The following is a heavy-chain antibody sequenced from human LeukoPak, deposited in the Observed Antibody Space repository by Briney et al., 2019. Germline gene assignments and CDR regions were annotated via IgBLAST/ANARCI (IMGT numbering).Heavy chain of an antibody. CDR3: AREDDTGRYMGDDAFDI. CDR1: GYTFNIYY. J-gene: IGHJ3*02. CDR2: INPKSGGP. Sequence: ASVKVSCKASGYTFNIYYMHWVRQAPGQGLEWMGCINPKSGGPNYAQKFQDRVTMTRGTSINTAYMELSGLRSDDTAVYYCAREDDTGRYMGDDAFDIWGQGTMVTVSS. D-gene: IGHD1-26*01. V-gene: IGHV1-2*02.